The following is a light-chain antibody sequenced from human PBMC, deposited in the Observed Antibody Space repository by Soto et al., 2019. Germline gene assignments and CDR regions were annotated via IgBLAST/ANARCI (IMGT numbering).Light chain of an antibody. Sequence: QSALTQPASVSGSPGQSITISCTGSSSDIGSYNLVSWYQQRPGKAPKLLIFEGSKRPSGISDRFSGSKSGNTASLTISGLQAEDESDYYCCSYAGRYIYVFGTGTKVTVL. CDR1: SSDIGSYNL. J-gene: IGLJ1*01. CDR2: EGS. V-gene: IGLV2-23*01. CDR3: CSYAGRYIYV.